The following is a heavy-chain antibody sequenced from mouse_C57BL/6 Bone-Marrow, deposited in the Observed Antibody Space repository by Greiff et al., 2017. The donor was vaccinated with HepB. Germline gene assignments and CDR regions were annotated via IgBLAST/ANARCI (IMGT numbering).Heavy chain of an antibody. J-gene: IGHJ4*01. CDR1: GFTFSDAW. D-gene: IGHD1-1*01. CDR3: TRPYYYGSSPYYAMDY. CDR2: IRNKANNHAT. Sequence: DVKLEESGGGLVQPGGSMKLSCAASGFTFSDAWMDWVRQSPEKGLEWVAEIRNKANNHATYYAESVKGRFTISRDDSKSSVYLQRNSLRAEDTGIYYCTRPYYYGSSPYYAMDYWGQGTSVTVSS. V-gene: IGHV6-6*01.